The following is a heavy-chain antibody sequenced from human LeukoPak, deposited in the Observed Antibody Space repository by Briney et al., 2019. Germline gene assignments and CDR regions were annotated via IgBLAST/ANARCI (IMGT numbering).Heavy chain of an antibody. CDR3: TRAVAGHPD. D-gene: IGHD6-19*01. CDR2: INHSGYT. CDR1: GVPFSNYY. V-gene: IGHV4-34*01. Sequence: PSETLSLTCGVSGVPFSNYYWSWVRQSPRQGLEWIGEINHSGYTNYNPSLKSRVTMSIDTSKNQFSLKLTSVTAADAGAYYCTRAVAGHPDWGQGTLVTVSS. J-gene: IGHJ4*02.